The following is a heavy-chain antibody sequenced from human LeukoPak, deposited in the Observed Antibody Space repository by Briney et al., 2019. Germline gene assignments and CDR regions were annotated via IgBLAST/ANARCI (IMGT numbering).Heavy chain of an antibody. CDR2: INPNSGGT. Sequence: ASVKVSCKASGYTFTGYYMHWVRQAPGQGLEWMGWINPNSGGTNYAQKFQGRVTMTRDTSISTAYMELSRLRSDDTAVYYCAGANYYYYYGMDVWGQGTTVTVSS. CDR1: GYTFTGYY. J-gene: IGHJ6*02. V-gene: IGHV1-2*02. CDR3: AGANYYYYYGMDV.